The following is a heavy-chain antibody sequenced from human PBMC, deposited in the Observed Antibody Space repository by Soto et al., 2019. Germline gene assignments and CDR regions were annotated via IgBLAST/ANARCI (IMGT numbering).Heavy chain of an antibody. CDR1: RCSISSSN. V-gene: IGHV3-23*01. CDR3: AIIGKRTTTGDAFDI. Sequence: ETLSLTCDFSRCSISSSNWWSWVRQAPRKGLEWVSAVSASGENTHYAGSVLGRFTISRDNPKNTLYLQMSSLRAGDTALYYCAIIGKRTTTGDAFDIWGQGTMVTVSS. CDR2: VSASGENT. J-gene: IGHJ3*02. D-gene: IGHD4-17*01.